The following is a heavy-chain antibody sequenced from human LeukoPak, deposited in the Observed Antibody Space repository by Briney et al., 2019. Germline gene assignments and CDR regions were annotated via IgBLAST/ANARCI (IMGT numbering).Heavy chain of an antibody. V-gene: IGHV3-30-3*01. Sequence: GGSLRLSCAASGFTFSSYAMHWVRQAPGKGLEWVAVISYDGSNKYYADSVKGRFTISRDNSKNTLYLQMNSLRAEDTAVYYCARVHAIFGVVSGYFDYWGQGTLVTVSS. D-gene: IGHD3-3*01. CDR1: GFTFSSYA. CDR2: ISYDGSNK. J-gene: IGHJ4*02. CDR3: ARVHAIFGVVSGYFDY.